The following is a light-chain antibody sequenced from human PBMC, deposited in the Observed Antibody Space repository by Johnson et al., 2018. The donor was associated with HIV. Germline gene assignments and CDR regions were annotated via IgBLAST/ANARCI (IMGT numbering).Light chain of an antibody. V-gene: IGLV1-51*01. Sequence: QSVLTQPPSVSAAPGQKVTISCSGSSSNIGNNYVSWYQQLPGTAPKLLIYDNNKQPSGIPDRFSGSKSGTSPTLGITGLQTGDEADYYCGTWDSSLSAYVFGTGTKVTVL. CDR2: DNN. CDR3: GTWDSSLSAYV. CDR1: SSNIGNNY. J-gene: IGLJ1*01.